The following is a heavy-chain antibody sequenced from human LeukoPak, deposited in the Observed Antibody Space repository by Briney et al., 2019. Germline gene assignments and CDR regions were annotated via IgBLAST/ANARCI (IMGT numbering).Heavy chain of an antibody. CDR1: GFTFSSYS. J-gene: IGHJ6*02. CDR3: ARDPHDSSGHFYGMDV. V-gene: IGHV3-21*01. Sequence: PGGSLRLSCAASGFTFSSYSMNWVRQAPGKGLEWVSSISSSSSYIYYADSVKGRFTISRDNAKNSLYLQMNSLRAEDTAVYYCARDPHDSSGHFYGMDVWGQGTTVTVSS. CDR2: ISSSSSYI. D-gene: IGHD3-22*01.